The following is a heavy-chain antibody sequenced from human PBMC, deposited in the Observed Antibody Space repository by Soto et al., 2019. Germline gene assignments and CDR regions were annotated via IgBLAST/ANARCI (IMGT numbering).Heavy chain of an antibody. CDR3: AIGSAVAGRRDYFDY. J-gene: IGHJ4*02. V-gene: IGHV4-4*07. CDR1: GGSISSYY. Sequence: QVQLQESGPGLVKPSETLSLTCTVSGGSISSYYWSWIRQPAGKGLEWIGRIYTSGSTNYNPSLKSRFTMSVDTSKNQFSLKLSSVIAADTAVYYCAIGSAVAGRRDYFDYWGQGTLVTVSS. CDR2: IYTSGST. D-gene: IGHD6-19*01.